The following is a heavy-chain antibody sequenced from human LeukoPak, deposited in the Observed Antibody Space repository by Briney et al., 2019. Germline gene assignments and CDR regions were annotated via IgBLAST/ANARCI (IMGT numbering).Heavy chain of an antibody. V-gene: IGHV3-30*02. CDR1: GFTFSSYG. D-gene: IGHD3-10*01. CDR3: AKEDYYYGSGSYCPRFDY. J-gene: IGHJ4*02. CDR2: IRYDGSNK. Sequence: GGSLRLSCAASGFTFSSYGMHWVRQAPDKGLEWVAFIRYDGSNKYYADSVKGRFTISRDNSKNTLYLQMNSLRAENTAVYYCAKEDYYYGSGSYCPRFDYWGQGTLVTVSS.